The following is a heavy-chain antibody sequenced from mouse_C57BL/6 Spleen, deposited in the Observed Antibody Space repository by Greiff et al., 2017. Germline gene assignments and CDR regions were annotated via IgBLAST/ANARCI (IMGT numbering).Heavy chain of an antibody. V-gene: IGHV5-16*01. J-gene: IGHJ1*03. Sequence: EVQLVESEGGLVQPGSSMKLSCTASGFTFSDYYMAWVRQVPEKGLEWVANINYDGSSTYYLDSLKSRFIISRDNAKNILYLQMSSLKSEDTATYYCAREALRYFDVWGTGTTVTVSS. CDR2: INYDGSST. CDR3: AREALRYFDV. CDR1: GFTFSDYY.